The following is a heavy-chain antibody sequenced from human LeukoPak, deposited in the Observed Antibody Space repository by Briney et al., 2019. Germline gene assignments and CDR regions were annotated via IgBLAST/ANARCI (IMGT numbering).Heavy chain of an antibody. D-gene: IGHD1-26*01. CDR3: ARDLVGATPDY. V-gene: IGHV3-23*01. J-gene: IGHJ4*02. CDR1: GFTFSNYA. CDR2: ISDSGGST. Sequence: GGSLRLSCAASGFTFSNYAMSWVRQAPGKGLEWVSVISDSGGSTYYADSVKGRFTISRDNSKSTLYLQMNSLRAEDTAMYYCARDLVGATPDYWGQGTLVTVSS.